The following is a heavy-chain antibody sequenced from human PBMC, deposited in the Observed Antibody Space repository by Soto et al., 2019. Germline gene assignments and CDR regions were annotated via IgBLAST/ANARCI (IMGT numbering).Heavy chain of an antibody. D-gene: IGHD4-17*01. CDR1: GCSISSYY. J-gene: IGHJ4*02. Sequence: QVQLQESGPGLVKPSETLSLTCTVSGCSISSYYWSWIRQPPGKGLEWLGYIYYSGSTNYNPSLKSRVTITVDTSKNQLSLKLSSVTAADPAVYYCARRYGYYFDYWGQGTLVTVSS. V-gene: IGHV4-59*08. CDR3: ARRYGYYFDY. CDR2: IYYSGST.